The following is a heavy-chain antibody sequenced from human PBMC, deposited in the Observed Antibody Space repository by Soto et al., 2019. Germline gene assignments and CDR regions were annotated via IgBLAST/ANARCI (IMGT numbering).Heavy chain of an antibody. V-gene: IGHV4-59*08. CDR1: GGSISSYY. CDR3: ARRYGSSFDY. CDR2: IYYSGST. J-gene: IGHJ4*02. D-gene: IGHD4-17*01. Sequence: SETLSLTCTVSGGSISSYYWSWIRQSPGKGLEWIGYIYYSGSTNYNPSLKSRVTISVDTSKNQISLKLSSVTAADSAVYYCARRYGSSFDYWGQGTLVTVSS.